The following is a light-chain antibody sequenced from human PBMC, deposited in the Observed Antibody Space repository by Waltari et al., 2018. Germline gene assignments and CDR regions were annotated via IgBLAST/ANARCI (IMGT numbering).Light chain of an antibody. Sequence: DIQLTQSPSTLSASVGERVTITCRASQNVNKWLAWYQQKPGKAPKLLIYVASTLQSGVPSRFSGGGSGTEFTLTISSLQPDDFATYYCQQYHTSYTFGQGTKLEIK. CDR1: QNVNKW. CDR3: QQYHTSYT. J-gene: IGKJ2*01. V-gene: IGKV1-5*03. CDR2: VAS.